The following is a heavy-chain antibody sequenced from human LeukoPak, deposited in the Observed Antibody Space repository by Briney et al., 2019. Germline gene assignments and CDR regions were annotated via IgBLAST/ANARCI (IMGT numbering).Heavy chain of an antibody. J-gene: IGHJ4*02. CDR2: FDPEDGET. CDR3: ARGSYCDY. V-gene: IGHV1-24*01. CDR1: GYTLTELS. D-gene: IGHD1-26*01. Sequence: ASVKVSCKVSGYTLTELSMHWVRQAPGKGLEWMGGFDPEDGETIYAQKFQGRVTMTTHTSTTTAYMELSSLRSDDTAIYYCARGSYCDYWGQGTLVTVSA.